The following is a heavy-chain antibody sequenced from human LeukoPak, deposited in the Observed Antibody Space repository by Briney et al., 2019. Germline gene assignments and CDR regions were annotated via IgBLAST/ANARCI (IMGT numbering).Heavy chain of an antibody. V-gene: IGHV4-61*01. Sequence: SQTLSLTCTVSGGSISSGSYYWNWIRQPPGKGLEWIGYIYYSGSTNYNPSLKSRVTISVDTSKNQFSLKLSSVTAADTAVYYCARTTIREYYYYYMDVWGKGTAVTISS. D-gene: IGHD5-12*01. CDR2: IYYSGST. J-gene: IGHJ6*03. CDR3: ARTTIREYYYYYMDV. CDR1: GGSISSGSYY.